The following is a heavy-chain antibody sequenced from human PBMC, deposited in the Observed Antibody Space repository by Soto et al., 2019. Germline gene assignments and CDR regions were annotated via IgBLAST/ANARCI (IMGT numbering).Heavy chain of an antibody. D-gene: IGHD3-10*01. CDR2: ISYEGSNK. CDR1: GFTFSRYA. Sequence: GGSLRLSCAASGFTFSRYAMHWVRQAPGKGLEWVAVISYEGSNKYYADSVKGRFTISRDNSKNTLFLQMNTLRAEDTAVYYCARGPYYYGSGSYNGAFDIWGQGTMVTVSS. J-gene: IGHJ3*02. V-gene: IGHV3-30-3*01. CDR3: ARGPYYYGSGSYNGAFDI.